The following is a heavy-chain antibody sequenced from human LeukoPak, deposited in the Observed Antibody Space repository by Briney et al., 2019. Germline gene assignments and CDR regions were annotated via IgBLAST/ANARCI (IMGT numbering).Heavy chain of an antibody. J-gene: IGHJ4*02. CDR1: GGSFSGYY. D-gene: IGHD3-22*01. CDR3: ARGLGSRFYYDSSGYYQY. CDR2: INHSGST. Sequence: SETLSLTCAVYGGSFSGYYWSWLRQAPGKGLEWIGEINHSGSTNYNPSLKSRVTISVDTSKNQFSLKLSSVTAADTAVYYCARGLGSRFYYDSSGYYQYWGQGTLVTVSS. V-gene: IGHV4-34*01.